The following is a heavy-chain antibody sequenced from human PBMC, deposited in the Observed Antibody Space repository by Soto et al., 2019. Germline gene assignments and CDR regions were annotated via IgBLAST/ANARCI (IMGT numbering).Heavy chain of an antibody. CDR2: SRDKGNSYST. D-gene: IGHD1-7*01. CDR3: TRSITGTTSFDY. V-gene: IGHV3-72*01. J-gene: IGHJ4*02. CDR1: GFTLSDYY. Sequence: EVQLVESGGGLVQPGRSLRLSCAGSGFTLSDYYIDWVRQAPGKGLEWVGRSRDKGNSYSTDYAASVKGRFTISRDASKNSLYLQMNSLNPEDTALYYCTRSITGTTSFDYWGQGTLVTVSS.